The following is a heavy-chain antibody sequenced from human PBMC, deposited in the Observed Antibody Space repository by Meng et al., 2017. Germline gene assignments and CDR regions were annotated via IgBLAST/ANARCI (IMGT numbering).Heavy chain of an antibody. CDR1: GYSISSGYY. J-gene: IGHJ6*02. CDR3: ARDPVSSGWYWGKVYYYGMDV. V-gene: IGHV4-38-2*02. D-gene: IGHD6-19*01. Sequence: SETLFLTCTVSGYSISSGYYWGWIRQPPGKGLEWIGSIYHSGSTYYNPSLKSRVTISVDTSKNQFSLKLSSVTAADTAVYYCARDPVSSGWYWGKVYYYGMDVWGQGTMVTVSS. CDR2: IYHSGST.